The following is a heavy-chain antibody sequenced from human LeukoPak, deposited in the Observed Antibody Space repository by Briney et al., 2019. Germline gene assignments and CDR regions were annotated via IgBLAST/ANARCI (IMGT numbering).Heavy chain of an antibody. D-gene: IGHD3-16*01. Sequence: GESLKISCKGSGYSFTDYWIGWVRQMPGKGLEWMGITWPGHSETRYSPSFQGQVTISADESISTAYLQWTSLKASDTAVYYCAIKRFYDNNDAPLYWGQGTLVTISS. CDR1: GYSFTDYW. CDR2: TWPGHSET. CDR3: AIKRFYDNNDAPLY. V-gene: IGHV5-51*01. J-gene: IGHJ4*02.